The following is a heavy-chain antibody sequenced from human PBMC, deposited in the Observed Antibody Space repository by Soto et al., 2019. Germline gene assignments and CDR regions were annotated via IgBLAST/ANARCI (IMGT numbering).Heavy chain of an antibody. CDR2: IYHSGST. D-gene: IGHD3-3*01. CDR1: GYSISSGYY. CDR3: ARVSPGYDFWSGYYPPYYFDY. V-gene: IGHV4-38-2*01. Sequence: SETLSPTCAVSGYSISSGYYWGWIRQPPGKGLEWIGSIYHSGSTYYNPSLKSRVTISVDTSKNQFSLKLSSVTAADTAVYYCARVSPGYDFWSGYYPPYYFDYWGQGTLVTVSS. J-gene: IGHJ4*02.